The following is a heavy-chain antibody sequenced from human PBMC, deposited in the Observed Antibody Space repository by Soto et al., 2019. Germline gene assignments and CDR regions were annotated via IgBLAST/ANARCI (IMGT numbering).Heavy chain of an antibody. J-gene: IGHJ6*02. CDR1: GYTFTSYD. V-gene: IGHV1-8*01. CDR2: MNPNSGNT. CDR3: ARWPDGYYYYGMDV. Sequence: QVQLVQSGAEVKKPGASVKVSCKASGYTFTSYDINWVRQATGQGLEWMGWMNPNSGNTGYAQKFQGRVTMTRNTSISTAYMELSSLRSEETAVYYGARWPDGYYYYGMDVWCQGTTVTVSS.